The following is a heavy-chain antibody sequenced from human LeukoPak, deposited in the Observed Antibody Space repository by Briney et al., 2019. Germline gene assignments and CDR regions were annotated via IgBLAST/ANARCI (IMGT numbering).Heavy chain of an antibody. CDR1: GGSVNSGSYY. D-gene: IGHD2-15*01. CDR2: TYYSGST. Sequence: SETLSLTCTVSGGSVNSGSYYWSWIRQPPGKGLEWIGFTYYSGSTNYNPSLKSRVNISLDTSKNQFSLKVSSVTAADTAVYYCARVHSFNWFDPWGQGTLVIVSS. J-gene: IGHJ5*02. CDR3: ARVHSFNWFDP. V-gene: IGHV4-61*01.